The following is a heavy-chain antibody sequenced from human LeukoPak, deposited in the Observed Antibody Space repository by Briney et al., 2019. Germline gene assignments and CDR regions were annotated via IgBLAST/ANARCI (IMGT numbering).Heavy chain of an antibody. CDR2: IYYSGST. Sequence: SETLSLTCTVSADSISNYYWSWIRQPPGKGLEWIGNIYYSGSTNYNASLKSRVTISVDTSKNQFSLKLSSVTAADTALYYCARRGGGSWYYFDYWGQGTLVTVSS. J-gene: IGHJ4*02. CDR3: ARRGGGSWYYFDY. D-gene: IGHD2-15*01. V-gene: IGHV4-59*08. CDR1: ADSISNYY.